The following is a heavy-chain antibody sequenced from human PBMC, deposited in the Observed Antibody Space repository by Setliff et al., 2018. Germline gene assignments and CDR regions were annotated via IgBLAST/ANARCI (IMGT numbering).Heavy chain of an antibody. CDR3: ARSGDPKSAFERYLFD. CDR1: GFTVSSSY. J-gene: IGHJ4*02. Sequence: GGSLRLSCAASGFTVSSSYMSWVRQAPGKGLEWVSSISKSSSYIYYADSVKGRFAVSRDNADNSLYLQMNSLRSEDTALYFCARSGDPKSAFERYLFDWGQGTLVTVSS. CDR2: ISKSSSYI. V-gene: IGHV3-21*01. D-gene: IGHD1-1*01.